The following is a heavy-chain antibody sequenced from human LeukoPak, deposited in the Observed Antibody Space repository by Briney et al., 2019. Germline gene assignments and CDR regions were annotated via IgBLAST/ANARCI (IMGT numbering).Heavy chain of an antibody. CDR3: ASDPGDSSVAFDI. J-gene: IGHJ3*02. V-gene: IGHV1-2*02. CDR1: GYTFTGYY. D-gene: IGHD3-22*01. Sequence: VASVKVSCKASGYTFTGYYMHWVPQAPGHGLEWMGWINPNSRGTNYAQKFQGRVTMTRDTSISTAYMELSRLRADDTAVYYCASDPGDSSVAFDIWGQGTMVTVSS. CDR2: INPNSRGT.